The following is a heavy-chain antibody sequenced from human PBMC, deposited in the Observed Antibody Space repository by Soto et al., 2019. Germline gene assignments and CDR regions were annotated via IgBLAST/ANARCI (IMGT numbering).Heavy chain of an antibody. Sequence: EVQLVESGGGLVQPGGSLRLSCTASGFTFGSYWMHWVRQAPGKGLVWVSRINGEGSTTTYADSVKGRFTISRDNAKNTLYLQMNSLRVEDTAVFYCVRGYGSGGGDYWGQGTLVTVSS. CDR2: INGEGSTT. CDR3: VRGYGSGGGDY. J-gene: IGHJ4*02. V-gene: IGHV3-74*01. CDR1: GFTFGSYW. D-gene: IGHD6-19*01.